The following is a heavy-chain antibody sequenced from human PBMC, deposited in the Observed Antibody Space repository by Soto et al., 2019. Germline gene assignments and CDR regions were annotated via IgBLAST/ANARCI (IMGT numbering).Heavy chain of an antibody. J-gene: IGHJ4*02. D-gene: IGHD5-12*01. CDR1: GGSFSGYY. V-gene: IGHV4-34*01. Sequence: QVQLQQWGAGLLKPSETLSLTCAVYGGSFSGYYWSWIRQPPGKGLEWIGEINHSGSTNYHPTLKSRVTISVDTSKNQFSLKLSSVTAADTAVYYCARGGREYSGYTKLVSDYWGQGTLFTVSS. CDR2: INHSGST. CDR3: ARGGREYSGYTKLVSDY.